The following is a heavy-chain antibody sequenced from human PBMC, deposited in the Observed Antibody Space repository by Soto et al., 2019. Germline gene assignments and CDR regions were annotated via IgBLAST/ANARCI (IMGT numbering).Heavy chain of an antibody. CDR2: ISGSGGST. Sequence: EVQLLEPGGGLVQPGGSLRLSCAASGFTFSSYAMRWVRQAPGKGLEWGSAISGSGGSTYYADSVKGRFTISRDNSKHTLYLQMNSLRAEDTAVYYCGKDRYLEWFGGGYVWGQGTTVTVAS. J-gene: IGHJ6*02. V-gene: IGHV3-23*01. D-gene: IGHD3-3*01. CDR3: GKDRYLEWFGGGYV. CDR1: GFTFSSYA.